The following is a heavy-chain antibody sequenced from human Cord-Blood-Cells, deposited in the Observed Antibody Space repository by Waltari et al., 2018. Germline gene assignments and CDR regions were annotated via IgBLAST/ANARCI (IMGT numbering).Heavy chain of an antibody. CDR3: ARKYSYGYYFDY. D-gene: IGHD5-18*01. V-gene: IGHV3-53*01. CDR2: IYSGGST. J-gene: IGHJ4*02. CDR1: GFTVSSNY. Sequence: EVQLVESGGGLIQPGGSLRLSCAASGFTVSSNYMSWVRQAPGKGLGGVSVIYSGGSTCNADSVKGRFTISRDNSKNTLYLQMNSLRAEDTAVYYCARKYSYGYYFDYWGQGTLVTVSS.